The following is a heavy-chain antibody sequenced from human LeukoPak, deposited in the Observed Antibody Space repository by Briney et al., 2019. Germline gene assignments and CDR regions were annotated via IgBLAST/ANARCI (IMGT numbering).Heavy chain of an antibody. CDR1: GFTFSSHD. CDR2: ISYDGGKK. Sequence: SGGSLRLSCAASGFTFSSHDMHWVRQAPGKGLEWVAIISYDGGKKDYADSVKGRFTISRDNSKNTLYLQMNSLRAEDTAVYYCARVRSGWYEDYWGQGTLVTVSS. D-gene: IGHD6-19*01. J-gene: IGHJ4*02. V-gene: IGHV3-30*03. CDR3: ARVRSGWYEDY.